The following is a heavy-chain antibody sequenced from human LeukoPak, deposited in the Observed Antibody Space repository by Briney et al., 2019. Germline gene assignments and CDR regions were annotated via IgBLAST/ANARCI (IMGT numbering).Heavy chain of an antibody. V-gene: IGHV3-48*01. CDR1: GFTFSSYS. Sequence: GGSLRLSCAASGFTFSSYSMNWVRQAPGKGLEWVSYIGSSSSTIYYADSVKGRFTISRDNAKNSLYLQMNSLRAEDTAVYYCARDDSDSSGYFQFPAYYFDYWGQGTLVTVSS. J-gene: IGHJ4*02. CDR2: IGSSSSTI. CDR3: ARDDSDSSGYFQFPAYYFDY. D-gene: IGHD3-22*01.